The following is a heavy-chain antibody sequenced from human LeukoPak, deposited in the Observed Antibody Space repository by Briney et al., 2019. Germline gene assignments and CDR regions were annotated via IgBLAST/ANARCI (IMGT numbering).Heavy chain of an antibody. V-gene: IGHV1-69*06. CDR3: ARADPFYGSGSYAGSWFDP. Sequence: SVKVSCKASGYTLTSYDINWVRQATGQGLEWMGGIIPMFGTANYAQKFQGRVTITADKSTSTAYMELSSLRSEDTAVYYCARADPFYGSGSYAGSWFDPWGQGTLVTVSS. CDR1: GYTLTSYD. D-gene: IGHD3-10*01. CDR2: IIPMFGTA. J-gene: IGHJ5*02.